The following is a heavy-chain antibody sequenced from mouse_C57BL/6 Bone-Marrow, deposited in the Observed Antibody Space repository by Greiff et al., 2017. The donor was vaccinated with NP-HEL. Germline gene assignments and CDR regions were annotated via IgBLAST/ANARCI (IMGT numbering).Heavy chain of an antibody. CDR2: IYPRDGST. Sequence: VKLQESDAELVKPGASVKISCKVSGYTFTDHTIHWMKQRPEQGLEWIGYIYPRDGSTKYNEKFKGKATLTADKSSSTAYMQLNSLTSEDSADYFCARSRLRRRRGYAMDYWGQGTSVTVSS. J-gene: IGHJ4*01. D-gene: IGHD1-2*01. CDR1: GYTFTDHT. V-gene: IGHV1-78*01. CDR3: ARSRLRRRRGYAMDY.